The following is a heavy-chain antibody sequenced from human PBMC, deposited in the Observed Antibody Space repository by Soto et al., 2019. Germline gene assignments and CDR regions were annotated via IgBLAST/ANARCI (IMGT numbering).Heavy chain of an antibody. V-gene: IGHV4-34*01. CDR3: ARVNELAARPNCFDP. D-gene: IGHD6-6*01. Sequence: SETLSLTCAVYGGSFSGYYWSWIRQPPGKGLEWIGEINNSGSTNYNPPLKSRITISVDTSKNQFSLKLSSVTAADTGVYYCARVNELAARPNCFDPWGQGTLVTVSS. CDR2: INNSGST. CDR1: GGSFSGYY. J-gene: IGHJ5*02.